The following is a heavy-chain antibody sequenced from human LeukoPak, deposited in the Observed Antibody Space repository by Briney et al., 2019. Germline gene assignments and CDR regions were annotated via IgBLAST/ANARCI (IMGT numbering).Heavy chain of an antibody. CDR2: ISAYNGNT. J-gene: IGHJ6*03. CDR3: ARVVGDDSSGYYYYYYMDV. CDR1: GYTFTSYG. Sequence: ASVKVSCKASGYTFTSYGISWVRQAPGQGLEWMGWISAYNGNTNYAQKLQGRVTMTTDTSTSTAYMELRSLRSDDTAVYYCARVVGDDSSGYYYYYYMDVWGKGTTVTVSS. V-gene: IGHV1-18*01. D-gene: IGHD3-22*01.